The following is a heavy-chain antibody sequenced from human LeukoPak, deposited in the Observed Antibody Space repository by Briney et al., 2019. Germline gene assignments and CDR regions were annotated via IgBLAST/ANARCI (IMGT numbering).Heavy chain of an antibody. D-gene: IGHD2-15*01. CDR1: GFTFSSYA. J-gene: IGHJ4*02. Sequence: GGSLRLSCAASGFTFSSYAMSWVRQAPGKGLEWVAAISGSADSTYYTDSVKGRFTISRDNSKNTLYLQMNSLRAEDTAVYYCAKARYCSGGSCYSYASFWGQGTLVTVSS. V-gene: IGHV3-23*01. CDR3: AKARYCSGGSCYSYASF. CDR2: ISGSADST.